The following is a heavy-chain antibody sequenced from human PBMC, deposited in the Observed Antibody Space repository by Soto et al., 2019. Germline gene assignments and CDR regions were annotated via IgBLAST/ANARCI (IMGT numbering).Heavy chain of an antibody. CDR1: GFTFSSCS. V-gene: IGHV3-48*02. D-gene: IGHD3-16*01. CDR2: ISSSSSTI. Sequence: PGGSLRLSCAASGFTFSSCSMNWVRQAPGKGLEWVSYISSSSSTIYYADSVKGRFTISRDNAKNSLYLQMNSLRDEDTAVYYCARDSFYPKNYYGMDVWGQGTTVTVSS. J-gene: IGHJ6*02. CDR3: ARDSFYPKNYYGMDV.